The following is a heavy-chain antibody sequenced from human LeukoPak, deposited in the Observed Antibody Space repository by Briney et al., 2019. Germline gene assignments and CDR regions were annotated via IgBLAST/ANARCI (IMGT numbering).Heavy chain of an antibody. CDR3: AREVRYYDSMVRGVIIHFDY. Sequence: ASVKVSCKASGYTFTGYYMHWVRQAPGQGLEWMGWINPNSGGTNYAQKFQGRVTMTRDTSISTAYMELSRLRSDDTAVYYCAREVRYYDSMVRGVIIHFDYWGQGTLVTVSS. D-gene: IGHD3-10*01. J-gene: IGHJ4*02. CDR1: GYTFTGYY. CDR2: INPNSGGT. V-gene: IGHV1-2*02.